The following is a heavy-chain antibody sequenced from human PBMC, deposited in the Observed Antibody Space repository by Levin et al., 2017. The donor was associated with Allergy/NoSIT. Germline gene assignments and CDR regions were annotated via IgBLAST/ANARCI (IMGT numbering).Heavy chain of an antibody. CDR1: GFTFSSYG. CDR2: IWYDGSNK. D-gene: IGHD3-3*01. J-gene: IGHJ6*02. CDR3: AREWSRAYYDFWSGSYYGMDV. V-gene: IGHV3-33*01. Sequence: GESLKISCAASGFTFSSYGMHWVRQAPGKGLEWVAVIWYDGSNKYYADSVKGRFTISRDNSKNTLYLQMNSLRAEDTAVYYCAREWSRAYYDFWSGSYYGMDVWGQGTTVTVSS.